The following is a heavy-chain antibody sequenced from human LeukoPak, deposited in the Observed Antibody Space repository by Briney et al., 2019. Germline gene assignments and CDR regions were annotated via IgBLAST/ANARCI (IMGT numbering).Heavy chain of an antibody. CDR2: ISYDGSNK. CDR3: AKDNYGSGNYYPYFDY. CDR1: GFTFNSYG. V-gene: IGHV3-30*18. Sequence: RRSLRLSCAASGFTFNSYGMHWVRQAPAKGLAWVAAISYDGSNKFYADSVKGRFTITRDNSKNTLYLQMNSLRAEDTAVYYCAKDNYGSGNYYPYFDYWGQGTLVTVSS. D-gene: IGHD3-10*01. J-gene: IGHJ4*02.